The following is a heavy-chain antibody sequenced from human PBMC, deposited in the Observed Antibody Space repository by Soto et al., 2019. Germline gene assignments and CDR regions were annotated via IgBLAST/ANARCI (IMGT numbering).Heavy chain of an antibody. CDR1: GVSISSHDW. J-gene: IGHJ4*02. CDR3: ATRDTGRVY. Sequence: QVQLQESGPGLVKPSGTLSLTCAVSGVSISSHDWWTWVRQPPGKGLEWIGESHQSGNTNYNSSLGSRVTISLDKSKNQFSLQLSYVTVADTAVYYCATRDTGRVYWGQGTLVTVSS. D-gene: IGHD5-18*01. V-gene: IGHV4-4*02. CDR2: SHQSGNT.